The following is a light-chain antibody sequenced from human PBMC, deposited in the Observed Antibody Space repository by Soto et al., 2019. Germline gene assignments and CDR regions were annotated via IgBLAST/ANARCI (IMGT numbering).Light chain of an antibody. CDR2: GNS. V-gene: IGLV1-40*01. Sequence: QSVLTQPPSVSGAPGQRVTISCTGSSSNIGAGYDVHWYQQLPGTAPKLLIYGNSNRPSGVPDQFSGSKSGTSASLVITGLQAEDEADYYCAVWDDNLSGVVFGGGTKLTVL. J-gene: IGLJ2*01. CDR1: SSNIGAGYD. CDR3: AVWDDNLSGVV.